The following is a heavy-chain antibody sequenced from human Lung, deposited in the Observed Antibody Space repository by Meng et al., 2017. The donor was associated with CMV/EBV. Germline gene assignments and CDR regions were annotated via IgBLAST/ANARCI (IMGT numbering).Heavy chain of an antibody. CDR2: IYTGGIT. CDR1: GFSVNSNL. J-gene: IGHJ6*02. CDR3: ARDLRPSGGGMDV. Sequence: GGSXRLYCAASGFSVNSNLMNWVRQAPGKGLEWVSVIYTGGITYYADSVKGRLTISRDNSKNTVHLQMNNLRPGETAVYYGARDLRPSGGGMDVWGQGTTVTVSS. D-gene: IGHD1-1*01. V-gene: IGHV3-53*01.